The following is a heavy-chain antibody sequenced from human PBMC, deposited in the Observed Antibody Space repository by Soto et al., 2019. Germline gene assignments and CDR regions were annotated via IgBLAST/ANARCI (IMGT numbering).Heavy chain of an antibody. D-gene: IGHD1-26*01. Sequence: GGSLRLSCAVAGFTVSSNYMSWVRQAPGKGLEWVSVIYSGGSTYYADSVKGRFTISRDNSKNTLYLQMNSLRAEDTAVYYCARDLVGAIGNWFDPWGQGTLVTVSS. CDR1: GFTVSSNY. V-gene: IGHV3-53*01. CDR2: IYSGGST. J-gene: IGHJ5*02. CDR3: ARDLVGAIGNWFDP.